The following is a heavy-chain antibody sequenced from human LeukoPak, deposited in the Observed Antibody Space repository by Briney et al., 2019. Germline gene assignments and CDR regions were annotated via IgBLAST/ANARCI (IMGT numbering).Heavy chain of an antibody. V-gene: IGHV3-21*01. CDR1: GFTFSSYS. D-gene: IGHD2-8*01. CDR2: ISSSSNYI. Sequence: GGSLRLSCAASGFTFSSYSMNWVRQAPGKGLEWVSSISSSSNYIYYADSLKGRFTISRDNAKNSLYLQMNSLRAEDTAVYYCARDTTEGVLSLDVWGQGTTVTVSS. J-gene: IGHJ6*02. CDR3: ARDTTEGVLSLDV.